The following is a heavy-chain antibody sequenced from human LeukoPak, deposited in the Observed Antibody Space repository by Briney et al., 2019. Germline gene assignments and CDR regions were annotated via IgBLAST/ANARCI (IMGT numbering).Heavy chain of an antibody. CDR2: NYHSGST. D-gene: IGHD2-15*01. V-gene: IGHV4-4*02. CDR3: ARDGGYCSGGSCYRFDY. CDR1: GGSISSSNW. J-gene: IGHJ4*02. Sequence: NASETLSLTCAVSGGSISSSNWWSWVRQPPGKGLEWIGENYHSGSTNYNPSLKSRVTISVDKSKNQFSLKLSSVTAADTAVYYCARDGGYCSGGSCYRFDYWGQGTLVTVSS.